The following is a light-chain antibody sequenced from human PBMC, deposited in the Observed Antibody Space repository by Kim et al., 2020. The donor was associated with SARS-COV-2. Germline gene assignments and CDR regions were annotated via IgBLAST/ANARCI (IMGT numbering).Light chain of an antibody. Sequence: QSALTQPRSVSGSPGQSITISCSGSSSDVGASTHVSWYQQHPGKAPQLLISEVTRRPSGIPGRFSASKSGNTASLTISDLQADDEADYYCCSFAGDFTWIFGGGTKVTVL. V-gene: IGLV2-11*01. J-gene: IGLJ2*01. CDR3: CSFAGDFTWI. CDR2: EVT. CDR1: SSDVGASTH.